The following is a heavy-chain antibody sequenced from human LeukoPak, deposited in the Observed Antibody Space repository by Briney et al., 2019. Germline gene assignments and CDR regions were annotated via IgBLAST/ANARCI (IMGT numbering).Heavy chain of an antibody. V-gene: IGHV4-34*01. Sequence: SETLSLTCAVYGGSFSGYYWSWIRQPPGKGLEWIGEINHSGSTNYNPPLKSRVTISVDTSKNQFSLKLSSVTAADTAVYYCARGEYSSGWHNWFDPWGQGTLVTVSS. CDR3: ARGEYSSGWHNWFDP. D-gene: IGHD6-19*01. CDR2: INHSGST. J-gene: IGHJ5*02. CDR1: GGSFSGYY.